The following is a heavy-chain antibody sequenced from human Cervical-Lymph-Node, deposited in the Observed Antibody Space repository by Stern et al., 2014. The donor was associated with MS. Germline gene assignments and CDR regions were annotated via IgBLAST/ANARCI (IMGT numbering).Heavy chain of an antibody. D-gene: IGHD3-16*01. CDR1: GGSISTVGYY. CDR2: SYPSGST. J-gene: IGHJ4*02. CDR3: ARSDRLWGSFDY. Sequence: QVQLQEPGPGLVKPSQTLSLTCTVSGGSISTVGYYWTWIRQHPGKGLEWIGYSYPSGSTYYNPSLKSRASISVDTSKNQFSLNVTSVTAADTALYYCARSDRLWGSFDYWGQGTLVTVSS. V-gene: IGHV4-31*03.